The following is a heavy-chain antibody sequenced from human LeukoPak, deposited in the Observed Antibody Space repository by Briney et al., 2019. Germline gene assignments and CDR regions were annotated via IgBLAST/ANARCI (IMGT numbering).Heavy chain of an antibody. CDR3: ARAFHPTGFYFGMDV. CDR1: GFTFSNHY. CDR2: TYLGGGDR. J-gene: IGHJ6*02. V-gene: IGHV3-11*01. Sequence: PGGSLRLSCAASGFTFSNHYMGWMRQAPGKGVEWGSYTYLGGGDRLYADSVQGRFTISRDNGNNSLYLQMDSLRAEDTAVYYCARAFHPTGFYFGMDVWGQGTTVIVSS. D-gene: IGHD1-14*01.